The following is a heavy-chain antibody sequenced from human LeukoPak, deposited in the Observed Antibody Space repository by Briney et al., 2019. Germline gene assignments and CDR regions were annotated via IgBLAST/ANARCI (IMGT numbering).Heavy chain of an antibody. D-gene: IGHD1-26*01. V-gene: IGHV1-69*04. CDR1: GGTFSSYA. CDR3: ARDGGSYSFDY. Sequence: SVKVSCKASGGTFSSYAISWVRQAPGQGLEWMGRIIPILGIADYAQNFQGRVTITADKSTSTAYMELSSLRSEDTAVYYCARDGGSYSFDYWGQGTLVTVSS. J-gene: IGHJ4*02. CDR2: IIPILGIA.